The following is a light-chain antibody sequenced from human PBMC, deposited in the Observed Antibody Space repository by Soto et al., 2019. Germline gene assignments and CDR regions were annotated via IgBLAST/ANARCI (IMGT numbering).Light chain of an antibody. J-gene: IGKJ1*01. V-gene: IGKV3-15*01. Sequence: ELEMTQSPATLSVSPGERATFSCRASQSVSSNLAWYQQKPGQAPRLLIYGASTRATGIPARFSGSGSGTDFTLTISSLQSEDFAVYYCQQYNKWPRTFGQGTKVEIK. CDR3: QQYNKWPRT. CDR2: GAS. CDR1: QSVSSN.